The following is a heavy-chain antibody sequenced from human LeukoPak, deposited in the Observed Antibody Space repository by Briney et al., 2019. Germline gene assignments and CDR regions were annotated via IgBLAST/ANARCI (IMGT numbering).Heavy chain of an antibody. CDR1: GGSFSGYY. Sequence: SETLSLTCAVYGGSFSGYYWNWIRQPPGKGLEWIGEINHSGSTNYNPSLKSRVTISVDTSKNQFSLKLSSVTAADTAVYYCARGRVRRITIFGSYYYMDVWGKGTTVTVSS. J-gene: IGHJ6*03. D-gene: IGHD3-3*01. CDR3: ARGRVRRITIFGSYYYMDV. V-gene: IGHV4-34*01. CDR2: INHSGST.